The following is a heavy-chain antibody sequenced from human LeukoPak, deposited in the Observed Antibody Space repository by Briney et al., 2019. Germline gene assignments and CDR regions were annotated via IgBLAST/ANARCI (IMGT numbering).Heavy chain of an antibody. CDR3: AKDGASEWVAARHFDN. CDR2: FRFDGSNK. D-gene: IGHD6-6*01. J-gene: IGHJ4*02. CDR1: GFTFRSYG. Sequence: GSLRLSCAASGFTFRSYGMHLVRPAPGEGMGWVALFRFDGSNKYYADSVKGRFTISRDNSKNTLYLQMNSLTTDETAVYYCAKDGASEWVAARHFDNWGQGTLVTVSS. V-gene: IGHV3-30*02.